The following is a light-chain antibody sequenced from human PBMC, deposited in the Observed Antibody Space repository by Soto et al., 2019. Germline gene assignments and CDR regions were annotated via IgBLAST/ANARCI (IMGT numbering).Light chain of an antibody. Sequence: QSVLTQPPSVSGAPGQRGTISCTGSSSNIGAGYDVHWYQQLPGTAPKLLIFDNSNRPSGVPDRISGSRSGTSASLAITGLQAEDEADYYCQSYDSSLSGSVVFGGGTKLTVL. V-gene: IGLV1-40*01. CDR3: QSYDSSLSGSVV. J-gene: IGLJ2*01. CDR2: DNS. CDR1: SSNIGAGYD.